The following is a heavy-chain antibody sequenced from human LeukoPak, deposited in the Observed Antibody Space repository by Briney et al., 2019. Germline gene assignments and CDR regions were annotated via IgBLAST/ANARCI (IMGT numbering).Heavy chain of an antibody. CDR1: GFTFSSYA. CDR2: ISGSGGST. J-gene: IGHJ4*02. Sequence: GGSLRLSCAVSGFTFSSYAMSWVRQAPGKGLEWVSAISGSGGSTYYADSVKGRFTISRDNSKNTLYLQMNSLRAEDTAVYYCAKELGYCSSTSCYNSDYWGQGTLVTVSS. D-gene: IGHD2-2*02. CDR3: AKELGYCSSTSCYNSDY. V-gene: IGHV3-23*01.